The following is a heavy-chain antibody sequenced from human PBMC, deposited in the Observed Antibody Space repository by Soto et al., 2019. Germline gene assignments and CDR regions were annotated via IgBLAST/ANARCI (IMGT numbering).Heavy chain of an antibody. J-gene: IGHJ4*02. V-gene: IGHV4-39*01. CDR1: GDSISTSNYY. CDR3: ARRGGGDYLFDS. Sequence: PSETLSLTCTVSGDSISTSNYYWGWIRQPPGEGLEWIGHIFYSGGTYYNPSLKSRVTISVDTSKNQFSLKLNSIIAADTAVYFCARRGGGDYLFDSWGQGMLVTVSS. D-gene: IGHD4-17*01. CDR2: IFYSGGT.